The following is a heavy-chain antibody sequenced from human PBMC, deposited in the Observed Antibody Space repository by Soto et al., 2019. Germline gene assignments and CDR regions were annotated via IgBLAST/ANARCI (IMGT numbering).Heavy chain of an antibody. Sequence: GGSLRLSCAASGFTFSSYAMRWVRQAPGKGLEWVSAISVSGGSTYYAGSVKGRFTISRDNSKNTLYLQMNSLRAEDTAVYYCAKGGSGYCSGGSCYAFDIWGQGTMVTVSS. V-gene: IGHV3-23*01. CDR1: GFTFSSYA. J-gene: IGHJ3*02. CDR2: ISVSGGST. CDR3: AKGGSGYCSGGSCYAFDI. D-gene: IGHD2-15*01.